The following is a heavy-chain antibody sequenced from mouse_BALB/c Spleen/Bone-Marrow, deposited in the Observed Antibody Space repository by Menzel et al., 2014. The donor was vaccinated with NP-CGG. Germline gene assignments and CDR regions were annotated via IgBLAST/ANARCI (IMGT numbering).Heavy chain of an antibody. J-gene: IGHJ4*01. CDR1: GYTFTDYV. Sequence: QVHVKQSGPELVKPGASVKMSCKASGYTFTDYVISWVQQRTGQGLEWIGEIYPGSGSTYYNEKFKGKATLTADKSSNTAYMQLSSLTSEDSAVYFCASRGEVRRHYYAMDYWGQGTSVTVSS. D-gene: IGHD2-14*01. V-gene: IGHV1-77*01. CDR3: ASRGEVRRHYYAMDY. CDR2: IYPGSGST.